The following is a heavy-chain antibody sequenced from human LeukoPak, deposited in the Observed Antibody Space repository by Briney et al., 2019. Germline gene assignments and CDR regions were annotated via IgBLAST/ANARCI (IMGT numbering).Heavy chain of an antibody. D-gene: IGHD6-19*01. CDR1: GVSLSGYY. J-gene: IGHJ4*02. Sequence: SETLSLTCAVSGVSLSGYYWGWIRQPPGKGLEWIGSIYYSGSTYYNPSLKSRVTISVDTSKNQFSLKLSSVTAADTAVYYCARQVAVAGNYYFDYWGQGTLVTVSS. CDR3: ARQVAVAGNYYFDY. CDR2: IYYSGST. V-gene: IGHV4-39*01.